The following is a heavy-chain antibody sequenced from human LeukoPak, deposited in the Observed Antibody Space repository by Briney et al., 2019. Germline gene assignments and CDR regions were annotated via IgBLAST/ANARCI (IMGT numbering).Heavy chain of an antibody. Sequence: GASVKVSCKASGYTFTGYYMHWVRQAPGQGLEWMGWINPNSGGTNYAQKFQGRVTMTRDTSISTAYMELSRLRSDDTAVYYCASECYYENSGYYPLDYWGQGTLVTVSS. D-gene: IGHD3-22*01. CDR3: ASECYYENSGYYPLDY. V-gene: IGHV1-2*02. CDR1: GYTFTGYY. CDR2: INPNSGGT. J-gene: IGHJ4*02.